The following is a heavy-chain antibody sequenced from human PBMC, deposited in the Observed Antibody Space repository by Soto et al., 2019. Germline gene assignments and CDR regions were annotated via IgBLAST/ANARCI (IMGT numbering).Heavy chain of an antibody. J-gene: IGHJ6*02. CDR2: INPNSGGT. CDR1: GYTFTGYY. D-gene: IGHD2-21*02. Sequence: ASVKVSCKASGYTFTGYYMHWVRQAPGQGLEWMGWINPNSGGTNYAQKFQGWVTMTRDTSISTAYMELSRLGSDDTAVYYCARDLWGYCGTDCYPLDVWGQGTTVTVSS. CDR3: ARDLWGYCGTDCYPLDV. V-gene: IGHV1-2*04.